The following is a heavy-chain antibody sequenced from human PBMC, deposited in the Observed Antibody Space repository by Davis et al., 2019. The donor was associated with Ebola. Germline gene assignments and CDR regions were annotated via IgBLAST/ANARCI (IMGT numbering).Heavy chain of an antibody. Sequence: GESLKISCAAPGFTFTSYSTNWVRQAPGKGLEWVAYISRSGYTTYYADSVKGRFTFSRDNSKNTLYLQMNSLRAEDTAVYYCARESGTMVFFGMDVWGQGTTVTVSS. D-gene: IGHD3-10*01. J-gene: IGHJ6*02. V-gene: IGHV3-48*01. CDR3: ARESGTMVFFGMDV. CDR2: ISRSGYTT. CDR1: GFTFTSYS.